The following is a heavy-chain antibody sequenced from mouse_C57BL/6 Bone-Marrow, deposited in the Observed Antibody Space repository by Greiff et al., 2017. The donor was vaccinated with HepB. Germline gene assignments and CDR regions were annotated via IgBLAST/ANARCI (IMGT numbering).Heavy chain of an antibody. CDR1: GFTFSDYY. CDR3: ARDSSYWYFDV. D-gene: IGHD1-1*01. J-gene: IGHJ1*03. CDR2: INYDGSST. Sequence: EVKLVESEGGLVQPGSSMKLSCTASGFTFSDYYIAWVRQVPEKGLEWVANINYDGSSTYYLDSLKSRFIISRDNAKNILYLQMSSLKSEDTATYYCARDSSYWYFDVWGTGTTVTVSS. V-gene: IGHV5-16*01.